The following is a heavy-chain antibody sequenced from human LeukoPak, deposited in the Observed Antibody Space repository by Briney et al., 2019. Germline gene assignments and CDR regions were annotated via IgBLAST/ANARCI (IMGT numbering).Heavy chain of an antibody. V-gene: IGHV3-74*01. CDR1: GFTFSSYW. D-gene: IGHD1-7*01. Sequence: PGGSLRLSCAASGFTFSSYWMHWVRQAPGKGLVWVSRISSDGTATRYADSVKGRFTISRDNAKNTLSLQMNSLRAEDTAVYYCARDNNWNYPDFWGQGTLVTVSS. J-gene: IGHJ4*02. CDR2: ISSDGTAT. CDR3: ARDNNWNYPDF.